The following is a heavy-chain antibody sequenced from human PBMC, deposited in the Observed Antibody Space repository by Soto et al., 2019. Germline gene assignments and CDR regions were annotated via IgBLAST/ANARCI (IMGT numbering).Heavy chain of an antibody. CDR2: ISGSGGST. V-gene: IGHV3-23*01. J-gene: IGHJ6*03. CDR3: AKVLLSLGNYYYYMDV. CDR1: GFTFSSYA. Sequence: EVQLLESGGGLVQPGGSLRLSCAASGFTFSSYAMSWVRQAPGKGLEWVSAISGSGGSTYYADSVKGRFTISRDTSKNTLYLQMNSLRAEDKTVYYCAKVLLSLGNYYYYMDVWGKGTTVTVSS. D-gene: IGHD3-16*01.